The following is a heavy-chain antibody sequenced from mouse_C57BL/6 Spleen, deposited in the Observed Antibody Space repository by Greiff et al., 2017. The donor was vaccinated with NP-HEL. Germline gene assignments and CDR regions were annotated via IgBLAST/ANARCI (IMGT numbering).Heavy chain of an antibody. CDR1: GFTFSSYA. CDR2: ISSGGDYI. CDR3: TREEYITTVVATDYYAMDY. D-gene: IGHD1-1*01. V-gene: IGHV5-9-1*02. Sequence: EVHLVESGEGLVKPGGSLKLSCAASGFTFSSYAMSWVRQTPEKRLEWVAYISSGGDYIYYADTVKGRFTISRDNARNTLYLQMSSLKSEDTAMYYCTREEYITTVVATDYYAMDYWGQGTSVTVSS. J-gene: IGHJ4*01.